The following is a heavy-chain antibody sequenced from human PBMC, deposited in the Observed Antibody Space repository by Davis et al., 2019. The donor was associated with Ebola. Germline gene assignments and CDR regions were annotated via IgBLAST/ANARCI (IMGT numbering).Heavy chain of an antibody. CDR1: GFTFSSHE. Sequence: GESLRLSCAASGFTFSSHEMSWVRQAPGKGLEWVSYISTSGRTKFAADSVKGQFTISRDNAKNSLYLQMNRLRVEDTAIYYCARLVEAWFKEFTFDSWGQGTLVTFSS. CDR2: ISTSGRTK. CDR3: ARLVEAWFKEFTFDS. J-gene: IGHJ4*02. D-gene: IGHD3-10*01. V-gene: IGHV3-48*03.